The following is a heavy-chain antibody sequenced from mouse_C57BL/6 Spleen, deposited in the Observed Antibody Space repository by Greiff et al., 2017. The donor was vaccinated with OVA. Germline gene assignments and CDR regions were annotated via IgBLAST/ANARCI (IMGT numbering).Heavy chain of an antibody. CDR3: ARDNPYYYGSSYAMDY. Sequence: EVQVVESEGGLVQPGSSMKLSCTASGFTFSDYYMAWVRQVPEKGLEWVANINYDGSSTYYLDSLKSRFIISRDNAKNILYLQMSSLKSEDTATYYCARDNPYYYGSSYAMDYWGQGTSVTVSS. CDR2: INYDGSST. D-gene: IGHD1-1*01. V-gene: IGHV5-16*01. J-gene: IGHJ4*01. CDR1: GFTFSDYY.